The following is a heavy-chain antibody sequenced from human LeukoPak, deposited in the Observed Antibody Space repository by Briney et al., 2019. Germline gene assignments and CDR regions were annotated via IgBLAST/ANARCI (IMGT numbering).Heavy chain of an antibody. V-gene: IGHV5-10-1*01. J-gene: IGHJ3*02. D-gene: IGHD4-17*01. CDR2: IEPGASYT. Sequence: GESLKISFQGSGYSFTSYWSSWVRLMPGKGLEWMGRIEPGASYTNYSPSFQAHVTISANKTTYTAHLQWSSLKASNTAMYYCARGDGGDPPRRAFYIWGQVTMVTVSS. CDR3: ARGDGGDPPRRAFYI. CDR1: GYSFTSYW.